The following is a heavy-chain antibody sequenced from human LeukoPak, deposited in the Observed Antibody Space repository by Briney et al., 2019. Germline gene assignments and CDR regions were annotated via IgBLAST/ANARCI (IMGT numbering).Heavy chain of an antibody. CDR3: AKDHLAAAGTPAYFDY. V-gene: IGHV3-23*01. Sequence: PGGSLRLSCAASGFTFSSYAMSWVRQAPGKGLEWVSAISGSGGSTYYADSVKGRFTISRDNSKNTLYLQMNSLRAEDTAVYYCAKDHLAAAGTPAYFDYRGQGTLVTVSS. CDR2: ISGSGGST. CDR1: GFTFSSYA. J-gene: IGHJ4*02. D-gene: IGHD6-13*01.